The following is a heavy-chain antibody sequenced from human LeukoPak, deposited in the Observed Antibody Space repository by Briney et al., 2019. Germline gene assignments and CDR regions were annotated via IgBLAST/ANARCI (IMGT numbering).Heavy chain of an antibody. V-gene: IGHV3-23*01. CDR3: WGGGWKKPFDY. D-gene: IGHD2-21*01. CDR1: GFIFRNYA. CDR2: ISDNGGGR. Sequence: PGGSLRLSCGASGFIFRNYAMSWVRQAPGEGLEWVSGISDNGGGRYYADSVKGRFTISRDNSKNMLYLQMNSLRAEDTAVYYCWGGGWKKPFDYWGQGTLVTVSS. J-gene: IGHJ4*02.